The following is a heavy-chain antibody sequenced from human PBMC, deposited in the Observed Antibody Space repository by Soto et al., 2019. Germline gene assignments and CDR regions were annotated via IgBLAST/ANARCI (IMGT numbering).Heavy chain of an antibody. D-gene: IGHD3-3*01. Sequence: GASVKVSCKASGYTFTSYGISWVRQAPGQGLEWMGWISAYSGNTNYAQKLQGRVTMTTDTSTSTAYMELRSLRSDDTAVYYCARVGYYDFWSGYPFYYYGMDVWGQGTTVTVSS. CDR1: GYTFTSYG. CDR2: ISAYSGNT. J-gene: IGHJ6*02. CDR3: ARVGYYDFWSGYPFYYYGMDV. V-gene: IGHV1-18*01.